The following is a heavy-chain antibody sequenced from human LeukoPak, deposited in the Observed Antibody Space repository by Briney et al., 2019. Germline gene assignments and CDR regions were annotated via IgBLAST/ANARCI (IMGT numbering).Heavy chain of an antibody. CDR2: INPNSGAT. D-gene: IGHD1-26*01. V-gene: IGHV1-2*02. CDR3: ARALRSGSYYEADY. Sequence: ASVKVSCTASGYTFTGYYMHWVRQAPGQGLEWMGWINPNSGATNYAQNFQGRVTMTRDTSISTVYMQLSRLKYDDTAVYYCARALRSGSYYEADYWGQGSLVTVSS. J-gene: IGHJ4*02. CDR1: GYTFTGYY.